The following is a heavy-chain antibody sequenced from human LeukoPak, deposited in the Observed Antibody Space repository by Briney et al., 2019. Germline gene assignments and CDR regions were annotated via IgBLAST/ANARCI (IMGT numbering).Heavy chain of an antibody. CDR2: ISSSSSTI. D-gene: IGHD3-10*01. J-gene: IGHJ4*02. CDR1: GFTFSSYS. Sequence: GGSLRLSCAASGFTFSSYSMNWVRQAPGKGLEWVSYISSSSSTIHYADSVRGRFAISRDNAKNSLFLQMNSLRAEDTAVYYCARGGHYYGSGSYYLDYWGQGNLVTVSS. V-gene: IGHV3-48*01. CDR3: ARGGHYYGSGSYYLDY.